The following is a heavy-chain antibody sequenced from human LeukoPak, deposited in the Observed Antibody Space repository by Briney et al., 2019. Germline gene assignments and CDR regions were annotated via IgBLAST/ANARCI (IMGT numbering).Heavy chain of an antibody. CDR3: AKSFVHLVVPAARHYYYYGMDV. J-gene: IGHJ6*02. CDR2: ISGSGGST. D-gene: IGHD2-2*01. Sequence: AISGSGGSTYYADSVKGRFTISRDNSKNTLYLQMNSLRAEDTAVYYCAKSFVHLVVPAARHYYYYGMDVWGQGTTVTVSS. V-gene: IGHV3-23*01.